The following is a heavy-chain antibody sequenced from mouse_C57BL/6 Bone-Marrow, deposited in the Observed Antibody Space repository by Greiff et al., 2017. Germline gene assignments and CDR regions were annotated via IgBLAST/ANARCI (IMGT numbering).Heavy chain of an antibody. Sequence: QVQLQQPGAELVRPGSSVKLSCKASGYTFTSYWMEWVKQRPGQGLEWIGNIYPYDSETHSNQKFKDKDTLTVDKYSNTAHMQLSSLTSEDSAVYYCARNFWYFDVWGTGTTVTVAS. J-gene: IGHJ1*03. CDR2: IYPYDSET. CDR1: GYTFTSYW. CDR3: ARNFWYFDV. V-gene: IGHV1-61*01.